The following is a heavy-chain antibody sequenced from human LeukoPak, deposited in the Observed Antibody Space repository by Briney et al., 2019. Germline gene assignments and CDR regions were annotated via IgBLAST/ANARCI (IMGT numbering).Heavy chain of an antibody. V-gene: IGHV4-59*01. CDR2: IYYSGST. Sequence: SETLSLTCSVSGDSISNFYWSWIRQPPGKGLEWIGYIYYSGSTNYNPSLKSRVTISVDTSKNQFSLKLSSVTAADTAVYYCARGGYCSGGSCFFDAFDIWGQGTMVTVSS. J-gene: IGHJ3*02. D-gene: IGHD2-15*01. CDR1: GDSISNFY. CDR3: ARGGYCSGGSCFFDAFDI.